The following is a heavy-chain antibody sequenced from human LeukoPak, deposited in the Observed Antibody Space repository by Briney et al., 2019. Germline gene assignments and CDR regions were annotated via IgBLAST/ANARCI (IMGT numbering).Heavy chain of an antibody. Sequence: SETLSPTCTVSGGSISSYYWNWIRQPPGKELEWIGEINQSGSTNLNPSLKSRVTMAVDTSKNQFSLKLSSVTAADTSVYYCARGRGGSSSYYYFDYWGQGTLVTVSS. CDR1: GGSISSYY. CDR3: ARGRGGSSSYYYFDY. J-gene: IGHJ4*02. D-gene: IGHD6-13*01. CDR2: INQSGST. V-gene: IGHV4-34*01.